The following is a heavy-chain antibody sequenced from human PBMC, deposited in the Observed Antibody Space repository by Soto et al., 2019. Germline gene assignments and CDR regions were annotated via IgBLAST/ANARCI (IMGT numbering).Heavy chain of an antibody. V-gene: IGHV6-1*01. D-gene: IGHD3-3*01. Sequence: PSQTLSLTCAISGDSVSSNSAAWNWIRQSPSRGLEWLGRTYYRSKWYNDYAVSVKSRITINPDTSKNQFSLQLNSVTPEDTAVYYCARDVSTYDFWSGYYRRQEINWFDPWGQGTLVTVSS. J-gene: IGHJ5*02. CDR2: TYYRSKWYN. CDR3: ARDVSTYDFWSGYYRRQEINWFDP. CDR1: GDSVSSNSAA.